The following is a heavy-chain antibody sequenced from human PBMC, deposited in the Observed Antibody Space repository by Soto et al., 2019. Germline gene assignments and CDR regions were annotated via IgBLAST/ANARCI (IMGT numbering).Heavy chain of an antibody. D-gene: IGHD6-13*01. CDR3: ARGQSRAAAVNVRY. J-gene: IGHJ4*02. Sequence: QVQLQQWGAGLLKPSETLSLTCAVYGGSFSGYYWRGIRQPPGKGLEWSGEINHRGSTNYNPSLQNRVTISVDTSKNPFSLKLSSVTAANTAVYYCARGQSRAAAVNVRYWGQGTLVTVSS. CDR2: INHRGST. V-gene: IGHV4-34*01. CDR1: GGSFSGYY.